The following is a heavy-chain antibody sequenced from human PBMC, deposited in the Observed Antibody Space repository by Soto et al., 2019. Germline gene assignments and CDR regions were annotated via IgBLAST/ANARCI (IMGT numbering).Heavy chain of an antibody. CDR1: GGSISSGGYY. V-gene: IGHV4-31*03. Sequence: QVQLQESGPGLVKPSQTLSLTCTVSGGSISSGGYYWSWIRQHPGKGLEWIGYIYYSGSTYYNPSLKSRVTIAVDTSRNQFSPRLSSVTAADTAVYYCATNPRPGDSYFDYWGQGTLVTVSS. J-gene: IGHJ4*02. D-gene: IGHD3-3*01. CDR2: IYYSGST. CDR3: ATNPRPGDSYFDY.